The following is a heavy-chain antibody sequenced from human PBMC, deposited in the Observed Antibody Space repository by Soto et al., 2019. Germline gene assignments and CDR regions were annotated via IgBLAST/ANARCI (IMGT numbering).Heavy chain of an antibody. CDR2: INPNSGGT. V-gene: IGHV1-2*02. CDR3: ASEVCDYYDSSGYYPLGGIDV. J-gene: IGHJ6*02. D-gene: IGHD3-22*01. CDR1: GYTFTGYY. Sequence: ASVKVSCKASGYTFTGYYMHWVRQAPGQGLEWMGWINPNSGGTNYAQKFQGRVTMTRDTSISTAYMELSRLRSDDTAVYYCASEVCDYYDSSGYYPLGGIDVWGQGNTVTVSS.